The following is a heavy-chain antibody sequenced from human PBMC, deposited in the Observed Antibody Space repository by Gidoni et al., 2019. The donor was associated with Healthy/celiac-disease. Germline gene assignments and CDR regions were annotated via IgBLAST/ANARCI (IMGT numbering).Heavy chain of an antibody. CDR2: IRSKANSYAT. D-gene: IGHD3-22*01. V-gene: IGHV3-73*02. CDR3: TRRTYYYDSSGYYYDYYYGMDV. J-gene: IGHJ6*02. CDR1: GFTFSGSA. Sequence: EVQLVESGGGLVQPGGSLKLSCAASGFTFSGSAMPWVRPASGKGLEWVGRIRSKANSYATAYAASVKGRFTISRDDSKNTAYLQMNSLKTEDTAVYYCTRRTYYYDSSGYYYDYYYGMDVWGQGTTVTVSS.